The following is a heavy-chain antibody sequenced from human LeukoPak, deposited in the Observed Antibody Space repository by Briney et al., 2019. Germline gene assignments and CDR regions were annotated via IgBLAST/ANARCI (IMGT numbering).Heavy chain of an antibody. CDR3: ARHGTDYYYGSTMNYYYYMDV. J-gene: IGHJ6*03. Sequence: SETLSLTCTVSGGSISSYYWSWIRQPPGKGLEWNGYIYYSGSTNYNPSLKSRVTISVDTSKNQFSLKLSSVTAADTAVYYCARHGTDYYYGSTMNYYYYMDVCGKGTTVTASS. CDR2: IYYSGST. V-gene: IGHV4-59*08. CDR1: GGSISSYY. D-gene: IGHD3-10*01.